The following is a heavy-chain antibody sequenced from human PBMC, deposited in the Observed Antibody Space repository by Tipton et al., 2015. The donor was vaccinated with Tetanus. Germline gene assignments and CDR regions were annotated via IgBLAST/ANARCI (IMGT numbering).Heavy chain of an antibody. CDR2: IKSDGRDT. CDR3: TRDLHRQWDLDL. D-gene: IGHD1-26*01. V-gene: IGHV3-74*01. Sequence: SLRLSCAASGFPFSDYWMHWVRQAPGKRLEWVSHIKSDGRDTHYADSVKGRFTISRDNARSTLFLYMNSLRVDDTAIYFCTRDLHRQWDLDLWGPGALVSVSS. J-gene: IGHJ5*02. CDR1: GFPFSDYW.